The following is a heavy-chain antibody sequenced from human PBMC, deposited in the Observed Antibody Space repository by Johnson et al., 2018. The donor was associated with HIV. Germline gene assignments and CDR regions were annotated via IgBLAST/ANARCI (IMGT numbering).Heavy chain of an antibody. V-gene: IGHV3-13*01. CDR2: IGTTGDT. J-gene: IGHJ3*02. CDR1: GFTFSNYD. D-gene: IGHD1-26*01. Sequence: EVQLVESGGGLVQPGGSLRLSCAASGFTFSNYDMHWVRQATGKRLEWVSGIGTTGDTFFLDSVKGRFTISRDTAKNSLYLQMNSLRAEDTAVYYCAKDRGSYYFYAFDIWGQGTMVTVSS. CDR3: AKDRGSYYFYAFDI.